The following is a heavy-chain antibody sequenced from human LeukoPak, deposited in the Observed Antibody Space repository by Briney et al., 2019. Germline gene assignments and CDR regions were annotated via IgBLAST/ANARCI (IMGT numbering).Heavy chain of an antibody. D-gene: IGHD3-3*01. CDR1: GYTFTGYY. CDR2: INPNSGGT. CDR3: ARVKGSPYYDFWSGYYNY. J-gene: IGHJ4*02. Sequence: ASVKVSCKASGYTFTGYYMHWVRQAPGQGLEWMGWINPNSGGTNYAQKFQGRVTMTRDTSISTAYMELSRLRSDDTAAYYCARVKGSPYYDFWSGYYNYWGQGTLVTVSS. V-gene: IGHV1-2*02.